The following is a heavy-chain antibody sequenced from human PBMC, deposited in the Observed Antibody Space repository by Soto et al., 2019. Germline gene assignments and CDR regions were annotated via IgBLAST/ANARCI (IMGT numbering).Heavy chain of an antibody. V-gene: IGHV4-34*01. CDR2: INHSGST. J-gene: IGHJ4*02. D-gene: IGHD4-17*01. CDR3: ARAPLRDY. CDR1: GGSFSGYY. Sequence: SETLSLTCAVYGGSFSGYYWSWIRQPPGKGLEWIGEINHSGSTNYNPSLKSRVTISVDTSKNQFSLKLSSVTAADTAVYYCARAPLRDYWGQGTLVTVSS.